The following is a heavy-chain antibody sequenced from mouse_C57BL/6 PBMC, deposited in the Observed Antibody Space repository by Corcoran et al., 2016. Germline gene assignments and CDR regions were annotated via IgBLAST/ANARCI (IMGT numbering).Heavy chain of an antibody. V-gene: IGHV1-80*01. CDR2: IYPGDGDT. J-gene: IGHJ4*01. Sequence: QVQLQQSGAELVKPGASVKISCKASGYAFSSYWMNWVKQRPGKGLEWIGQIYPGDGDTNYNGKFKGKATLTADKSSSTAYMQLSSLTSEDSAVYFGARRWLDYCAMDYGGQGTSVTVSS. CDR3: ARRWLDYCAMDY. CDR1: GYAFSSYW. D-gene: IGHD2-3*01.